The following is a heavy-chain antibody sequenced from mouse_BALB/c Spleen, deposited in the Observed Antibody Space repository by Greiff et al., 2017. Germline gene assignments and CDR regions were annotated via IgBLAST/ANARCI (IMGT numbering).Heavy chain of an antibody. CDR2: ISSGGSYT. Sequence: EVQLQQSGGGLVKPGGSLKLSCAASGFTFSSYAMSWVRQSPEKRLEWVAEISSGGSYTYYPDTVTGRFTISRDNAKNTLYLEMSSLRSEDTAMYYCARDSYDPFAYWGQGTLVTVSA. D-gene: IGHD2-3*01. V-gene: IGHV5-9-4*01. J-gene: IGHJ3*01. CDR3: ARDSYDPFAY. CDR1: GFTFSSYA.